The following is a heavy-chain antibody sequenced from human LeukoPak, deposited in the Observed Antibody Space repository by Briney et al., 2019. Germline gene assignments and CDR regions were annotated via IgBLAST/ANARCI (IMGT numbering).Heavy chain of an antibody. CDR3: ARGLVDRDSGWYRYFDY. V-gene: IGHV1-3*01. D-gene: IGHD6-19*01. Sequence: ASVKVSCKASGYTFTSYAMHWVRQAPGQRLEWMGWINAGNGNTKYSQKFQGRVTITRDTSASTAYMELSSLRSEDTAVYYCARGLVDRDSGWYRYFDYWGQGTLVTVSS. CDR2: INAGNGNT. CDR1: GYTFTSYA. J-gene: IGHJ4*02.